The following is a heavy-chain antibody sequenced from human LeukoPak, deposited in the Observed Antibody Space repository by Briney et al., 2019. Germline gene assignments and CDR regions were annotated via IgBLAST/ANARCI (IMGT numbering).Heavy chain of an antibody. Sequence: GGSLRLSCAASGFVFSRYEMNWVRQAPGKGLEWVSYISDSSSTIYYGDSVKGRFTISRDNAKNSLYLQMNSLRAEDTAVYYCARVSRVVAYLSSFDYWGQGTLVTVSS. CDR3: ARVSRVVAYLSSFDY. V-gene: IGHV3-48*03. D-gene: IGHD2-15*01. J-gene: IGHJ4*02. CDR1: GFVFSRYE. CDR2: ISDSSSTI.